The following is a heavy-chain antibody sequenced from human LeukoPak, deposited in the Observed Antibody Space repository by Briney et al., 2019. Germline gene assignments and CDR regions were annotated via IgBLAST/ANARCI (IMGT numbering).Heavy chain of an antibody. V-gene: IGHV4-31*03. J-gene: IGHJ5*02. CDR3: ARVRKYYYDSSGYYYDWFDP. Sequence: SETLSLTCTVSGGSISSGGYYWSWIRQHPGKGLEWIGYIYYSGSTYYNPSLKSRVTISVDTSRNQFSLKLSSVTAADTAVYYCARVRKYYYDSSGYYYDWFDPWGQGTLVTVSS. CDR1: GGSISSGGYY. D-gene: IGHD3-22*01. CDR2: IYYSGST.